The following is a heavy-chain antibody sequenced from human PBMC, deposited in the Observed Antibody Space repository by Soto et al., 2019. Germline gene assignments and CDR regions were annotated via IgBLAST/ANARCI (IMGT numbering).Heavy chain of an antibody. V-gene: IGHV3-30*18. J-gene: IGHJ6*02. CDR2: ISYDGSNK. D-gene: IGHD6-6*01. CDR3: ANLYSSSHYYYYYGMDV. Sequence: QVQLVESGGGVVQPGRSLRLSCAASGFTFSSYGMHWVRQAPGKGLEWVAVISYDGSNKYYADSVKGRFTISRDNSKNTLYLQMNSLRAEDTAVYYCANLYSSSHYYYYYGMDVWGQGTTVTVSS. CDR1: GFTFSSYG.